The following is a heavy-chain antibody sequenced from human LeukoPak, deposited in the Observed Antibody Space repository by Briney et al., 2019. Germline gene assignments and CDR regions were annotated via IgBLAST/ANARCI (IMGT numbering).Heavy chain of an antibody. J-gene: IGHJ4*02. V-gene: IGHV4-34*01. D-gene: IGHD1-26*01. CDR3: ARVVGRHGYFDY. CDR1: GGSFSGYY. CDR2: INHSGST. Sequence: SETLSLTCAVYGGSFSGYYWSWIRQPPGKGLEWIGEINHSGSTNYNPSLKSRVTISVDTSKNQFSLKLSSVTAADTAVYYCARVVGRHGYFDYWGQGTLVTVSS.